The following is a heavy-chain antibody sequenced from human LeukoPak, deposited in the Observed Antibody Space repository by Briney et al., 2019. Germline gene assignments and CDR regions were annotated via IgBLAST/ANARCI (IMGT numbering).Heavy chain of an antibody. CDR2: IYSGGST. CDR1: GFTVNSYY. V-gene: IGHV3-66*01. CDR3: ARVDYGDYGFDY. Sequence: GGSLRLSCAASGFTVNSYYMTWVRQAPGKGLEWVSVIYSGGSTSYADSVKGRFTISRDNPKNTLYLQMNSLRVEDTAVYYCARVDYGDYGFDYWGQGTLVTVSS. D-gene: IGHD4-17*01. J-gene: IGHJ4*02.